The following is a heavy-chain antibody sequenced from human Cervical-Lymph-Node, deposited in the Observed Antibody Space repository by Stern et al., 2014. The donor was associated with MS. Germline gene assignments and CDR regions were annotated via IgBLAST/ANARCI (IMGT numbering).Heavy chain of an antibody. CDR2: IYQRGST. V-gene: IGHV4-59*01. D-gene: IGHD6-19*01. CDR3: ARSPQVGGWSYYFDS. CDR1: GDSIRSYH. J-gene: IGHJ4*02. Sequence: QLQLQESGPGLVRPSETLSLTCTVSGDSIRSYHWNWIRQSPGKGLEWIGYIYQRGSTNYNPSLSSRVIISLDTSKKQFSLKLRSVTAADTAVYYCARSPQVGGWSYYFDSWGQGTLVTVSS.